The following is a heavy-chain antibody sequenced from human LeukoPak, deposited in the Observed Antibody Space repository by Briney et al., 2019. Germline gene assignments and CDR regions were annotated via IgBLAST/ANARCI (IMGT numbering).Heavy chain of an antibody. J-gene: IGHJ4*02. V-gene: IGHV3-48*03. D-gene: IGHD3-10*01. CDR3: ARDRAYYYGSGDVGY. CDR2: ISTSGSTI. CDR1: GFTFSSYE. Sequence: GGSLRLSCAASGFTFSSYEMNWVRQAPGKGLDWVSYISTSGSTIYYADSVKGRFTISRDNAKNTLYLQMNSLRAEDTAVYYCARDRAYYYGSGDVGYWGQGTLVTVSS.